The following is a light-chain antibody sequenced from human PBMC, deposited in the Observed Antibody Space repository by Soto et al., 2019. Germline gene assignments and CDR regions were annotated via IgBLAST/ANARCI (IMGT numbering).Light chain of an antibody. CDR3: QQYIRWPLT. CDR2: DAS. CDR1: QDVSSK. J-gene: IGKJ4*01. V-gene: IGKV3D-15*01. Sequence: ELVVTQSPATLSVSPGERVTLSCRTSQDVSSKLAWYQQKAGQAPSLLIYDASTRATGTPARFSGSGSGTEFTLAVSSLQSADYAVYFCQQYIRWPLTFGGGTKVEIK.